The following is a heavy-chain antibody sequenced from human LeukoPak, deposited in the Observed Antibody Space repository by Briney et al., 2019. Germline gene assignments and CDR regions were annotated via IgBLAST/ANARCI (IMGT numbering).Heavy chain of an antibody. J-gene: IGHJ4*02. CDR3: ASTYCSGGSCYFDY. CDR2: IKQDGSEK. V-gene: IGHV3-7*03. Sequence: GGSLGLSCAASGFTFSSYWMSWVRQAPGKGLEWVANIKQDGSEKYYVDSAKGRFTISRDNSKNTLYLQMNSLRAEDTAVYYCASTYCSGGSCYFDYWGQGTLVTVSS. CDR1: GFTFSSYW. D-gene: IGHD2-15*01.